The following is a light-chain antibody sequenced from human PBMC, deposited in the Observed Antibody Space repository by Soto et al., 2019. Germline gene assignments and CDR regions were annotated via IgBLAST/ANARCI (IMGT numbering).Light chain of an antibody. CDR3: AAWYATRDAQV. CDR2: RKN. V-gene: IGLV1-47*01. J-gene: IGLJ7*01. Sequence: QSVLTQSPSASGTPGQRVTISCSGSRTNIGRNFSYWYQHVPGTAPRLLIQRKNERPSGVPDRFSGSKSGTSVSLAISGLRSADEATYYCAAWYATRDAQVFGGGTQLTVL. CDR1: RTNIGRNF.